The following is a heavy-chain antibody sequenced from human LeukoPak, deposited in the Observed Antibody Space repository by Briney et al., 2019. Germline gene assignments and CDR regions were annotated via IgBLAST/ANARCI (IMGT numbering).Heavy chain of an antibody. CDR3: ARDYAGSSSWTWFDP. D-gene: IGHD6-13*01. Sequence: SETLSLTCTVSGGSIRSYYWNWIRQPPGKGLEWIGYIYDSVSTNYDPSLKSRVTISVDMSKNQFSLKVSSVTAADTAVYYCARDYAGSSSWTWFDPWGQGTLVTVSS. CDR2: IYDSVST. CDR1: GGSIRSYY. J-gene: IGHJ5*02. V-gene: IGHV4-59*01.